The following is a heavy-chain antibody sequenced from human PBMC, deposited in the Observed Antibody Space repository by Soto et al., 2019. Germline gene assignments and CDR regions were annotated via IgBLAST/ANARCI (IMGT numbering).Heavy chain of an antibody. CDR2: VSSSSSYM. CDR1: GFTFSAYG. CDR3: ARDFPRLLPHLTSGYFQH. J-gene: IGHJ1*01. Sequence: GGSLRLSFAASGFTFSAYGMTWVRQAPGKGLEWVAYVSSSSSYMYYADSVKGRFTVSRDNAQKSLYLEMSSLRPDDTAVYYCARDFPRLLPHLTSGYFQHWGQGTPVTVSS. V-gene: IGHV3-21*01.